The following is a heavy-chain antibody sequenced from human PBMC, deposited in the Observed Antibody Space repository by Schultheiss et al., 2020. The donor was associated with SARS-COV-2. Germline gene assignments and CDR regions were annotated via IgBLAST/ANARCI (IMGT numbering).Heavy chain of an antibody. CDR1: GGSINSGDFC. CDR3: ARHPQPRNLDWLWHFDY. CDR2: ICYSGDT. J-gene: IGHJ4*01. D-gene: IGHD3-9*01. Sequence: SETLSLTCTVSGGSINSGDFCWSWIRQPPGKGLEWIGYICYSGDTYYNPSLKSRGTISGDTSKNQFSLKLTSVTAADTAMYYCARHPQPRNLDWLWHFDYWGHGTRVTVSS. V-gene: IGHV4-30-4*01.